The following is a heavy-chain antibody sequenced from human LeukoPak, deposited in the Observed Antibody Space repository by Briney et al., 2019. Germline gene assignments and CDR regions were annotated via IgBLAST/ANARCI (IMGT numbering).Heavy chain of an antibody. Sequence: SETLSLTCAVSGGSISGYFWSWIRQPAGKGLEGIGRIHDNGDSNHNPSLKIRVTMALDTSGNQVSLKLTSVTAADTAVYYCARAPSGCGGTCPSDHWGPGTLVTVSS. CDR2: IHDNGDS. D-gene: IGHD2-15*01. CDR1: GGSISGYF. V-gene: IGHV4-4*07. CDR3: ARAPSGCGGTCPSDH. J-gene: IGHJ4*02.